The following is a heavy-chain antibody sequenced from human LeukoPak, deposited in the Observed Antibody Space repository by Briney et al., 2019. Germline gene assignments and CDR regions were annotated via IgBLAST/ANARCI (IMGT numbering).Heavy chain of an antibody. CDR2: IYSGGRT. CDR1: GFTVSNNY. V-gene: IGHV3-53*01. CDR3: AKDPGYSYGYDYFDY. Sequence: PGGSLRLSCAASGFTVSNNYMTWVRQAPGKGLEWVSVIYSGGRTYYADSVRGRFTISRDNSKNTLYLHINNLRAEDTAVYYCAKDPGYSYGYDYFDYWGQGTLVTVSS. J-gene: IGHJ4*02. D-gene: IGHD5-18*01.